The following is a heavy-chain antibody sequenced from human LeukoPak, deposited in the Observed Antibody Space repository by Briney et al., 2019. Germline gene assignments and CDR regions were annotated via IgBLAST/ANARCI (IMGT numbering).Heavy chain of an antibody. CDR3: AKGYDSSAYYYRTLDY. V-gene: IGHV3-23*01. CDR2: ISGSGGST. Sequence: GGSLRPSCAASGLTFSSYAMSWVRQAPGKGLEWVSAISGSGGSTYYADSVKGWFTISRDNSKNTLSLQMNSLRAEDTAVYYCAKGYDSSAYYYRTLDYWGQGTLVTVSS. D-gene: IGHD3-22*01. J-gene: IGHJ4*02. CDR1: GLTFSSYA.